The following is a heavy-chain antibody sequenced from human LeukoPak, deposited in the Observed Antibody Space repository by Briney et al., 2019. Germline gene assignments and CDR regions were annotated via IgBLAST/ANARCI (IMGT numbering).Heavy chain of an antibody. CDR3: ARGGGALATGGLNFDY. CDR1: GYTFTGYY. J-gene: IGHJ4*02. D-gene: IGHD6-13*01. Sequence: ASVKASCKASGYTFTGYYLHWVRRAPGQGLEWMGWINPHSGSTNYAQNFQGRATMTRDTSITTIYMELSRLRSDDTAVYYCARGGGALATGGLNFDYWGQGTLVTVSS. CDR2: INPHSGST. V-gene: IGHV1-2*02.